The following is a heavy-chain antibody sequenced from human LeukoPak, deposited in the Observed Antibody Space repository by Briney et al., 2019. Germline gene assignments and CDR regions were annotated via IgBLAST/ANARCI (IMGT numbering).Heavy chain of an antibody. J-gene: IGHJ4*02. CDR3: AKAGRGILLWSNFDY. CDR2: ISGSGDTT. V-gene: IGHV3-23*01. D-gene: IGHD3-10*01. CDR1: RFTFSSYA. Sequence: GGSLRLSCAASRFTFSSYAMSWVRQAPGKGLEWVSVISGSGDTTYYADSVKGRFTISRDNSKNTLYLQMNSLRAEDTAVYYCAKAGRGILLWSNFDYWGQGTLVTVSS.